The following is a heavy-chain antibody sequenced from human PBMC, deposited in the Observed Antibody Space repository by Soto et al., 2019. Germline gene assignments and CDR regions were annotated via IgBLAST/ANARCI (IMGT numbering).Heavy chain of an antibody. CDR2: ISYNGRNK. CDR3: ARQAKIGDRSQFYFDS. J-gene: IGHJ4*02. Sequence: LRLSCADSGFTFRFYAMHWVRQAPGKGLEWVAVISYNGRNKHYVDSVKGRFTISRDNPQDTLYLQMDSLRPDDTAVYYCARQAKIGDRSQFYFDSWGQGTLVTVSS. V-gene: IGHV3-30*04. CDR1: GFTFRFYA. D-gene: IGHD3-16*01.